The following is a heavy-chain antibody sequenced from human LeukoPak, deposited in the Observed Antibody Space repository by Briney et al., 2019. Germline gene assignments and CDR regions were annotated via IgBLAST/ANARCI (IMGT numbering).Heavy chain of an antibody. Sequence: GSLRPSCAASGFNFNTYSMNWVRQAPGKGLEWVSSISGSSSYIYYADSVKGRFTISRDNAKNSVYLQMSSLRAEDTAVYYCARLQWLQTGRDFFDYWGQGTLVTVSS. CDR2: ISGSSSYI. CDR3: ARLQWLQTGRDFFDY. CDR1: GFNFNTYS. J-gene: IGHJ4*02. V-gene: IGHV3-21*01. D-gene: IGHD6-19*01.